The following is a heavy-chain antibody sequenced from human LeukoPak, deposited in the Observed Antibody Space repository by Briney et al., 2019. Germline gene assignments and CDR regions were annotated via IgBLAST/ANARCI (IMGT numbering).Heavy chain of an antibody. J-gene: IGHJ5*02. CDR3: ARAGSGRSPDWFDP. CDR2: ISSSGSTI. D-gene: IGHD1-26*01. CDR1: GFTFSSYE. Sequence: GGSLRLSCAASGFTFSSYEMNWVRQAAGKGLEGVSYISSSGSTIYYADSVKGRFTISRDNAKNSLYLQMNSLRAEDTAVYYCARAGSGRSPDWFDPWGQGTLVTVSS. V-gene: IGHV3-48*03.